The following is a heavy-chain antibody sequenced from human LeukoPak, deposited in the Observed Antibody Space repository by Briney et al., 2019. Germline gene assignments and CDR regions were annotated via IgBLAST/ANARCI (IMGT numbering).Heavy chain of an antibody. CDR1: GGSISSYY. CDR3: ARDAYYYDSSGYYLRNAFDI. CDR2: IYTSGST. J-gene: IGHJ3*02. Sequence: SQTLSLTCTVSGGSISSYYWSWIRQPAGKGLEWIGRIYTSGSTNYNPSLKSRVAMSVGTSKNQFSLKLSSVTAADTAVYYCARDAYYYDSSGYYLRNAFDIWGQGTMVTVSS. D-gene: IGHD3-22*01. V-gene: IGHV4-4*07.